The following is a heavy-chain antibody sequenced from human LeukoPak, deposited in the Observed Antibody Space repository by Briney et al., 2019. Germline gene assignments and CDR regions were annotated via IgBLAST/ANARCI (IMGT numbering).Heavy chain of an antibody. CDR3: AKYRTSRLAREFDY. Sequence: GRSLRLSCAASGFTFPSYAMTWVRQAPGKGLEWVSFISASSNRNYAYYVEGRITVSRDNTKNTLYLQMSSLRNEDTAVYYCAKYRTSRLAREFDYWGPGTLVTVSS. D-gene: IGHD6-6*01. V-gene: IGHV3-23*01. J-gene: IGHJ4*02. CDR1: GFTFPSYA. CDR2: ISASSNR.